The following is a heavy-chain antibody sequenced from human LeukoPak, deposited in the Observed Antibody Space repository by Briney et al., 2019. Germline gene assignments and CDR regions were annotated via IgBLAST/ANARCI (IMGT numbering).Heavy chain of an antibody. V-gene: IGHV4-59*01. CDR1: GGSISSYC. CDR2: LYYSGST. Sequence: ETSETLSLTCTVSGGSISSYCWSWIRQPPGKGVEWIGYLYYSGSTNYNPSLKSRVTISVDTSKNQFSLKLSSVTAADTAVYYCARTTYYYYMDVWGKGTTVTVSS. CDR3: ARTTYYYYMDV. J-gene: IGHJ6*03. D-gene: IGHD1-1*01.